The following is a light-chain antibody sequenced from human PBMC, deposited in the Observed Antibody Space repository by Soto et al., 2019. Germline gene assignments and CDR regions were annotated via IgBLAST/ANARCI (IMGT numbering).Light chain of an antibody. Sequence: QLVLTQPPSVSGAPGQRVTISCTGSSSNIGAGYGVHWYQQLPGTAPKLLIYGNSNRPSGVPDRFSGSKSGTSASLAITGLQAEDGADYYCQSYDSSLSGYVFGPGTKVTVL. CDR2: GNS. CDR1: SSNIGAGYG. CDR3: QSYDSSLSGYV. V-gene: IGLV1-40*01. J-gene: IGLJ1*01.